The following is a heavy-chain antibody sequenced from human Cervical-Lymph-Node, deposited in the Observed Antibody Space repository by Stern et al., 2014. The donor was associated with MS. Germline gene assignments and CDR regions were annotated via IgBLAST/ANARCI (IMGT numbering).Heavy chain of an antibody. CDR1: GYTFTSYG. D-gene: IGHD2-15*01. V-gene: IGHV1-18*01. Sequence: QLVQSGAEVKKPGASVKGSCKASGYTFTSYGISWVRQAPGPGLEWMGWISACNVNTIDAQKLQGRVTMTTSTSTSTAYMELRSLRSDDTAVYYCARGLLGSENAFDICGQGTMVTVSS. J-gene: IGHJ3*02. CDR3: ARGLLGSENAFDI. CDR2: ISACNVNT.